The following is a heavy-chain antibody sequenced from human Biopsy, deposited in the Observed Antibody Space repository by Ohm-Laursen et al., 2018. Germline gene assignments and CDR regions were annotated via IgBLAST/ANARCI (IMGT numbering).Heavy chain of an antibody. Sequence: SLRLSCAASGFTFSSYAMTWFRQAPGKGLEWVSTISGNSDIIYDTDSVKGRFTISRDNGENSLYLQMNSLRPEDTALYYCTKNTQWEGSGYLDAFHIWGHGAMVTVSS. CDR1: GFTFSSYA. CDR3: TKNTQWEGSGYLDAFHI. CDR2: ISGNSDII. J-gene: IGHJ3*02. V-gene: IGHV3-23*01. D-gene: IGHD3-22*01.